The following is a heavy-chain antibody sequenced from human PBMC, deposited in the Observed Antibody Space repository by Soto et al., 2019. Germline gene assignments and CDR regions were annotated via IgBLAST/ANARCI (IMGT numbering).Heavy chain of an antibody. CDR3: WRYGSGTYYPTTFDY. CDR2: IYYSVST. V-gene: IGHV4-31*03. D-gene: IGHD3-10*01. Sequence: QVQLQESGPGLVKPSQTLSLTCTVSGGSISSADYYWSWIRQHPGKGLEWIGYIYYSVSTYYNPSLKSRVSISADTSKNQFALKLSSGTAADTAVYYCWRYGSGTYYPTTFDYWGQGTLVTVSS. CDR1: GGSISSADYY. J-gene: IGHJ4*02.